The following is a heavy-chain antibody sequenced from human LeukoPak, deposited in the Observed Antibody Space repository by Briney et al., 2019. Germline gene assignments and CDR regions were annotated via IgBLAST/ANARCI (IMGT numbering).Heavy chain of an antibody. CDR1: GGTFSSYA. Sequence: ASVKVSCKASGGTFSSYAISWVRQAPGQGLEWMGGIIPIFGTANYAQKSQGRVTITADESTSTAYMELSSLRSEDTAVYYCARGPGGTIFGVVYYFDYWGQGTLVTVSS. D-gene: IGHD3-3*01. J-gene: IGHJ4*02. CDR3: ARGPGGTIFGVVYYFDY. CDR2: IIPIFGTA. V-gene: IGHV1-69*13.